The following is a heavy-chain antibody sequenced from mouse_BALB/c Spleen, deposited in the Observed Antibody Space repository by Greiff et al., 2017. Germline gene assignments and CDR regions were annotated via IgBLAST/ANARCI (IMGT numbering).Heavy chain of an antibody. CDR1: GFSLTSYG. V-gene: IGHV2-9*02. J-gene: IGHJ4*01. Sequence: VKLVESGPGLVAPSQSLSITCTVSGFSLTSYGVHWVRQPPGKGLEWLGVIWAGGSTNYNSALMSRLSISKDNSKSQVFLKMNSLQTDDTAMYYCARDRRRGAMDYWGQGTSVTVSS. CDR2: IWAGGST. CDR3: ARDRRRGAMDY.